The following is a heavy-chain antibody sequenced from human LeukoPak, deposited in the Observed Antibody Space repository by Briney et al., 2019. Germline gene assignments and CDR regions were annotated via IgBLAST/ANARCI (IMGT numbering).Heavy chain of an antibody. CDR2: IYSGGGT. D-gene: IGHD1-26*01. J-gene: IGHJ4*01. CDR1: GFTFSSYA. Sequence: GGSLRLSCAASGFTFSSYAMSWVRQAPGKGLEWVSVIYSGGGTYYADSVKGRFTTSRDNSKDTLYLQMNSLRAEDTAVYFCARDSSGPSYWGQGTLVTVSS. CDR3: ARDSSGPSY. V-gene: IGHV3-53*01.